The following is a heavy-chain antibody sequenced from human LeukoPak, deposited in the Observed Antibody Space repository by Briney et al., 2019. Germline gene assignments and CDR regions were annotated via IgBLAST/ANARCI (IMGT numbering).Heavy chain of an antibody. V-gene: IGHV3-74*01. D-gene: IGHD1-26*01. CDR1: GFTFSSYW. CDR2: INSDGITT. J-gene: IGHJ4*02. CDR3: ASSQWEPLDH. Sequence: GGSLRLSCAASGFTFSSYWMHWVRQAPGKGLVWVSRINSDGITTSYADSVKGRFTISRDNAKNTLYLQMNSLRTEDTAVYYCASSQWEPLDHWGQGTLVTVSS.